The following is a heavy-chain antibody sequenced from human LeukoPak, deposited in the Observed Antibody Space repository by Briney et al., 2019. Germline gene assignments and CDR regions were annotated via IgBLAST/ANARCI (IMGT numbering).Heavy chain of an antibody. CDR3: ATSANGSCSFDY. D-gene: IGHD2-15*01. CDR2: IYLSGST. Sequence: PSETMSPTCAVSGYSTSSGYYWGWIPQPPGKGLGGIGTIYLSGSTYYNPSLKNPLILSIDPSKNQFSLKLSSVTAADTAVYYCATSANGSCSFDYWGQGTLVTVSS. CDR1: GYSTSSGYY. J-gene: IGHJ4*02. V-gene: IGHV4-38-2*01.